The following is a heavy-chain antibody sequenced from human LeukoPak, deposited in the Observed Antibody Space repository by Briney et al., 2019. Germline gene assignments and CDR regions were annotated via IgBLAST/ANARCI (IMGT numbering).Heavy chain of an antibody. CDR1: GFTFSSYG. V-gene: IGHV3-30*18. CDR3: AKTSDSAVASTGGDWYCEI. D-gene: IGHD6-19*01. CDR2: ISYDGSNK. Sequence: GRSLRLSCAASGFTFSSYGMHWVRQAPGKGLEWVAVISYDGSNKYYADSVKGRFTISRDNSKNTLYLQMNSLRAEDTAVYYCAKTSDSAVASTGGDWYCEICGRGELVTVSS. J-gene: IGHJ2*01.